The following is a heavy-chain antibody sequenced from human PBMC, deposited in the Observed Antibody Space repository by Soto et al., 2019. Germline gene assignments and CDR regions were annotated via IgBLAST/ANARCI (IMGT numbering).Heavy chain of an antibody. CDR3: ASAPFNNWFDP. CDR1: GGSISSYY. Sequence: SETLSLTCTVSGGSISSYYWSWIRQPPGKGLEWIGYIYYSGSTNYNPSLKSRVTISVDTSKNQFSLKLSSLTAADTAVYYCASAPFNNWFDPWGQGTLVTVSS. V-gene: IGHV4-59*01. CDR2: IYYSGST. J-gene: IGHJ5*02.